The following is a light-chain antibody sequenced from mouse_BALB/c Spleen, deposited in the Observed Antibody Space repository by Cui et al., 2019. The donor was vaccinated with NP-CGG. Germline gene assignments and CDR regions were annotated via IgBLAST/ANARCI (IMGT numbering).Light chain of an antibody. V-gene: IGLV1*01. CDR1: TGAVTTSNY. Sequence: QAVVNQESAPTTSPGGTVTLTCRSNTGAVTTSNYANWVQEKPDHFFTGLIGGTNNRAPGVPARFSGSLIGDKAALTITGAQTEDDAIYFCALWYSNHWVFGGGTKLTVL. CDR3: ALWYSNHWV. CDR2: GTN. J-gene: IGLJ1*01.